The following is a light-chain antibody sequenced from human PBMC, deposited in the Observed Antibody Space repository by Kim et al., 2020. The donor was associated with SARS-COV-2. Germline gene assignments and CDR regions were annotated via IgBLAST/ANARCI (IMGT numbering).Light chain of an antibody. CDR2: LNRDGSY. V-gene: IGLV4-69*02. CDR1: SDYSGYA. Sequence: ASVKLTCPRGSDYSGYAIAWHQQQPQKGPRFLMKLNRDGSYSRGAGIPDRFSGSTSGAERHLSISSLQSEDEGDYYCQTWGAGIRVFGGGTQLTVL. CDR3: QTWGAGIRV. J-gene: IGLJ3*02.